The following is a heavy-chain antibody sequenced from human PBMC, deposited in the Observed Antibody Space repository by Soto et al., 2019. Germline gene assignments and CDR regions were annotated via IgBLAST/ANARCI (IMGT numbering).Heavy chain of an antibody. CDR3: ARDLPTMDV. Sequence: QVQLVQSGAEVKKPGASVKVACKASGYTFSSYYISWGRQAPGQGLEWMGWISAYNGNTKYAQKLQGRVPMHKDTSTSTAYMELRPLRSGAPAVYDCARDLPTMDVWGQGTTVTVSS. CDR2: ISAYNGNT. V-gene: IGHV1-18*01. J-gene: IGHJ6*02. CDR1: GYTFSSYY.